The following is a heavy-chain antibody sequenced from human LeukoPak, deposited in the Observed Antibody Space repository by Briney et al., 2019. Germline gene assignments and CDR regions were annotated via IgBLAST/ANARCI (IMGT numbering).Heavy chain of an antibody. CDR3: ARTTAAGTYYFDY. J-gene: IGHJ4*02. D-gene: IGHD6-13*01. V-gene: IGHV4-59*01. Sequence: PSETLSLTCTVSGGSISSYYWSWIRRPPGKGLEWIGYIYYSGSTNYNPSLKSRVTISVDTSKNQFSLKLSSVTAADTAVYYCARTTAAGTYYFDYWGQGTLVTVSS. CDR1: GGSISSYY. CDR2: IYYSGST.